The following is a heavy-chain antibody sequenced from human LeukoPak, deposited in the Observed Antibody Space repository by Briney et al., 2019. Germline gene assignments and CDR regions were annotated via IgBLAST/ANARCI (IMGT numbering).Heavy chain of an antibody. CDR2: IYTSGST. CDR3: ARSSSGSYAYYYYYMDV. V-gene: IGHV4-61*02. J-gene: IGHJ6*03. Sequence: SETLSLTCTVSGGSISSGGYYWSWIRQPAGKGLEWIGRIYTSGSTNYNPSLKSRVTISVDTSKNQFSLKLSSVTAADTAVYYCARSSSGSYAYYYYYMDVWGKGTTVTISS. D-gene: IGHD3-10*01. CDR1: GGSISSGGYY.